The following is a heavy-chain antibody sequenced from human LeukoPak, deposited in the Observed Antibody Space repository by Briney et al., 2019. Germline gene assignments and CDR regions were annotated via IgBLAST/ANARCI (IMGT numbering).Heavy chain of an antibody. CDR1: GFTVSSNY. CDR3: TRDREHGTQDS. J-gene: IGHJ4*02. CDR2: IYSGGST. Sequence: GGSLRLSCAASGFTVSSNYMSWVRQAPGKGLEWVSVIYSGGSTYYADSVKGRFTISRHNSKNTLYLQVNSLRAEDTAVYFCTRDREHGTQDSWGQGTLVTVS. D-gene: IGHD1-26*01. V-gene: IGHV3-53*04.